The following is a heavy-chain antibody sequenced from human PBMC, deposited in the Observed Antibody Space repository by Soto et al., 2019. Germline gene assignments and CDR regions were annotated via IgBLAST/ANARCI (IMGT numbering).Heavy chain of an antibody. CDR3: AKDRGWSGYDPFY. Sequence: PGGSLRLSCAASGFTFSSYSMNWVRQAPGKGLERVSSISGSSSYTYYADSVKGRFTISRDTSKNTLYLQMNSLRAEDTAVYYCAKDRGWSGYDPFYWGQGTLVTVSS. CDR2: ISGSSSYT. V-gene: IGHV3-21*04. J-gene: IGHJ4*02. D-gene: IGHD5-12*01. CDR1: GFTFSSYS.